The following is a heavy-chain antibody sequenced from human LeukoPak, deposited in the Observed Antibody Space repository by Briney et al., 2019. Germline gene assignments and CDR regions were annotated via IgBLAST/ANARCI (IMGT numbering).Heavy chain of an antibody. V-gene: IGHV1-69*13. Sequence: ASVKVSCKASGGTFSSYAISWVRQAPGQGLEWMGGIIPTFGTANYAQKFQGRVTITADESTSTAYMELSSLRSEDTAVYYCAREVITFGGVIVRTYYFDYWGQGTLVTASS. CDR2: IIPTFGTA. J-gene: IGHJ4*02. CDR3: AREVITFGGVIVRTYYFDY. D-gene: IGHD3-16*02. CDR1: GGTFSSYA.